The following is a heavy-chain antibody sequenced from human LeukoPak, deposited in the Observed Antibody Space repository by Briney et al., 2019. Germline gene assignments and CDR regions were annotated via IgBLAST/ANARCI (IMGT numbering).Heavy chain of an antibody. CDR1: GYTFNKYV. D-gene: IGHD1-26*01. V-gene: IGHV1-18*01. CDR3: ARRIVGGHLGDY. J-gene: IGHJ4*02. CDR2: ISAKNGNT. Sequence: ASVKVSCKASGYTFNKYVMSWVRQVPGQGLEWMGWISAKNGNTDYAQKLQGRVTMTVDTSTSTAYMELRSLRSDDTAVYYCARRIVGGHLGDYWGQGTLVTVSS.